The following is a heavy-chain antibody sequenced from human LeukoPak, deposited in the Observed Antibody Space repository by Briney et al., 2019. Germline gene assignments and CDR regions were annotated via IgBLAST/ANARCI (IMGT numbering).Heavy chain of an antibody. D-gene: IGHD4-17*01. V-gene: IGHV1-2*02. CDR1: GYTFTGYY. CDR3: ARNLDTTGYQRTDY. Sequence: ASVKLSCEVSGYTFTGYYIHWVRHPPGQGLEWMGCINPNSGDTSYAQKLRGRVTVTRDTPESTAYVELNSVRPDDTVVYYCARNLDTTGYQRTDYWGQGTLVTVSS. J-gene: IGHJ4*02. CDR2: INPNSGDT.